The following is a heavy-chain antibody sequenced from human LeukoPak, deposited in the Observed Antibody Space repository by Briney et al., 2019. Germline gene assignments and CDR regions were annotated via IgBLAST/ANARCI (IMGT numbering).Heavy chain of an antibody. D-gene: IGHD6-13*01. CDR2: INPKSGGT. CDR1: GYTFTGYY. Sequence: ASVKVSCKASGYTFTGYYMHWVRQAPGQGPEWMGWINPKSGGTNYAQKFQGWVTMTRDTSINTAYLELSRLRSDDTAVYYCARRMYSSSYDAFDIWGQGTMVTVSS. CDR3: ARRMYSSSYDAFDI. V-gene: IGHV1-2*04. J-gene: IGHJ3*02.